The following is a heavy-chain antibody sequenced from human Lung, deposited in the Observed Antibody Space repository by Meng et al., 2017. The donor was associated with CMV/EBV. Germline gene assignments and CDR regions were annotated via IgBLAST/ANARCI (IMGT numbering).Heavy chain of an antibody. CDR1: GFTFSSYA. V-gene: IGHV3-23*01. Sequence: GGSLRLXCAASGFTFSSYAMSWVRQAPGKGLEWVSAISGSGGSTYYADSVKGRFTISRDNSKNTLYLQMNSLRAEDTAVYYCAKDWVDIVVVPAADVWGKGTXVTVSS. CDR2: ISGSGGST. J-gene: IGHJ6*04. CDR3: AKDWVDIVVVPAADV. D-gene: IGHD2-2*03.